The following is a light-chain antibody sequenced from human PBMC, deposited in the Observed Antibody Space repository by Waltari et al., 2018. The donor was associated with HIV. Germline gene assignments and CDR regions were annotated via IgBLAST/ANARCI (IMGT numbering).Light chain of an antibody. J-gene: IGLJ3*02. CDR3: ESYTSTSVWV. V-gene: IGLV2-14*03. CDR1: SSDVGGYNS. Sequence: QSALTQPASVSGSPGQSITISCTGSSSDVGGYNSVSWYQQHPGKAPRPMIYDVSTRPSGVSDRFSGSKSGDTASLTISGLQAEDEADYYCESYTSTSVWVFGGGTRLTVL. CDR2: DVS.